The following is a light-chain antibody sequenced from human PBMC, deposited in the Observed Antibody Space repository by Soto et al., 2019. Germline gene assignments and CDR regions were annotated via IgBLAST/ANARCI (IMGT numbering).Light chain of an antibody. CDR2: RAS. CDR3: QSYKNWPPGA. Sequence: EIVMTQSPATLSVSPGDRATLPCRVGQDIRSTLAWYQHKPGQAPRLLMYRASTRATGIPARFSGSGSGTGFTLTISSLQSEDFAVYYCQSYKNWPPGAFGQGTKLEIK. CDR1: QDIRST. J-gene: IGKJ2*01. V-gene: IGKV3-15*01.